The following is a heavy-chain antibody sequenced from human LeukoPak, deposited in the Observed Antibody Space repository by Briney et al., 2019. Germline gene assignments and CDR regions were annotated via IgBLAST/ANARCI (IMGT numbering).Heavy chain of an antibody. J-gene: IGHJ3*02. CDR3: VKDLGVAGTVAFDI. CDR2: ISSNGGST. V-gene: IGHV3-64D*06. Sequence: GGSLRFSCSASGFTFSSYAMHWVRQAPGKGLEYVSAISSNGGSTYYADSVKGRFTISRDNSKNTLYLQMSSLRAEDTAVYYCVKDLGVAGTVAFDIWGQGTMVTVSS. D-gene: IGHD6-19*01. CDR1: GFTFSSYA.